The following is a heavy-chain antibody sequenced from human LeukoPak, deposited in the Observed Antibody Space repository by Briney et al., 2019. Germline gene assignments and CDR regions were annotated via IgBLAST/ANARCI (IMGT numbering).Heavy chain of an antibody. CDR1: GGSISSSSYY. D-gene: IGHD5-18*01. J-gene: IGHJ5*02. V-gene: IGHV4-39*07. CDR2: IYYSGST. CDR3: ARDGTYSYGVWFDP. Sequence: PSETLSLTCTVSGGSISSSSYYWGWIRQPPGKGLEWIGSIYYSGSTYYNPSFKSRVTISVDTSKNQFSLKLSSVTAADTAVYYCARDGTYSYGVWFDPWGQGTLVTVSS.